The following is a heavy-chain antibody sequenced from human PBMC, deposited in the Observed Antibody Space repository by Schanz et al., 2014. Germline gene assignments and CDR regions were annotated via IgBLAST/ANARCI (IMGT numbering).Heavy chain of an antibody. CDR1: GYTFTSYG. D-gene: IGHD2-15*01. CDR3: ARGRGCTGGSCYSWFDL. CDR2: INPNSGDT. J-gene: IGHJ5*02. V-gene: IGHV1-2*04. Sequence: QVQLVQSGAEVKKPGASVKVSCKASGYTFTSYGINWVRQAPGQGLEWMGWINPNSGDTNYAQKFQGWVTMTRDTSISTAYMEVSRLKSDDTAVYYCARGRGCTGGSCYSWFDLWGQGTLVTVSS.